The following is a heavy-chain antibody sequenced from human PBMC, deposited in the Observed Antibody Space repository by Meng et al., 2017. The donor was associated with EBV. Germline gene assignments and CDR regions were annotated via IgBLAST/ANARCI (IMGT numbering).Heavy chain of an antibody. CDR1: GYTFTSYD. Sequence: LLRSGDESKKPAASVMASFTASGYTFTSYDNKWGRQATGQGLEWMGWMNTNRGNTGYAQKFQGRVTMTRNTSISTAYMELSSLRSEDTAVYYCARGVGTIFGVVIKNWFDPWGQGTLVTVSS. CDR2: MNTNRGNT. CDR3: ARGVGTIFGVVIKNWFDP. D-gene: IGHD3-3*01. J-gene: IGHJ5*02. V-gene: IGHV1-8*01.